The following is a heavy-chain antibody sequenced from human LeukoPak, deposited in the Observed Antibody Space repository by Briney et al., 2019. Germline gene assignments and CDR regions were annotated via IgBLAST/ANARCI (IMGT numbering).Heavy chain of an antibody. J-gene: IGHJ5*02. V-gene: IGHV1-18*01. CDR1: GGTFSSYA. D-gene: IGHD2-15*01. CDR3: ARDLGSCYSGFYGFWFDP. Sequence: ASVKVSCKASGGTFSSYAISWVRQAPGQGLEWMGWISAYNGNTNYAQRLQGRVTVTTDTSTSIAYMELRSLRSDDTAVYYCARDLGSCYSGFYGFWFDPWGQGTLVTVSS. CDR2: ISAYNGNT.